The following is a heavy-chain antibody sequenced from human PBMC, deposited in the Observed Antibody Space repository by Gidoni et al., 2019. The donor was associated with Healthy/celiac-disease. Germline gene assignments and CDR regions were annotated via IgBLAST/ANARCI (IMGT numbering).Heavy chain of an antibody. V-gene: IGHV3-9*01. CDR2: ISWKSGSI. Sequence: DVQLVESGGGLVQPGRSLRLFCAAYGFTFADYAMHWVRQAPGKGLEWVAGISWKSGSIGYADSVKGRFTISRDNAKNSLYLQMNSLRAEDTALYYCAKEDGDYGDYVRGYGMDVWGQGTTVTVSS. CDR3: AKEDGDYGDYVRGYGMDV. J-gene: IGHJ6*02. CDR1: GFTFADYA. D-gene: IGHD4-17*01.